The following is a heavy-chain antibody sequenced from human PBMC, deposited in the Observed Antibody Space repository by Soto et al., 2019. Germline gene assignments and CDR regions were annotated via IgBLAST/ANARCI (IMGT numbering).Heavy chain of an antibody. V-gene: IGHV3-7*01. J-gene: IGHJ3*02. CDR2: IKQDGREK. Sequence: GGSLILSCTASGFPFSSYWRTRVRQAPVTGLEWVANIKQDGREKYYMDSVEGRFTISRDNAMNSLYLQMNSLRAEDTAVYYCARYCRYYDISTGRSDAFDIWGQGTMVTVSS. D-gene: IGHD3-9*01. CDR3: ARYCRYYDISTGRSDAFDI. CDR1: GFPFSSYW.